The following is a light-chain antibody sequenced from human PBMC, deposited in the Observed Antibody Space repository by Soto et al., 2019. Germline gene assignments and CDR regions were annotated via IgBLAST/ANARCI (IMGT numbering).Light chain of an antibody. Sequence: EIVLTQSPGTLSLSPGERVTLSCRASQSVSSSYLAWYQQKPGQASRLLIYGASSRATGIPDRFSGSGSGTDFTLTISRLEPEDFAVYYCQQYGSSRTFGQGTKVEIK. CDR3: QQYGSSRT. V-gene: IGKV3-20*01. J-gene: IGKJ1*01. CDR1: QSVSSSY. CDR2: GAS.